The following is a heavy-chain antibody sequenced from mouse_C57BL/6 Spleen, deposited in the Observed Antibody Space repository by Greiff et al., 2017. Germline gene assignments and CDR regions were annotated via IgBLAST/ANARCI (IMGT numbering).Heavy chain of an antibody. V-gene: IGHV5-17*01. CDR3: ARPGYYGSSFPWFAY. CDR2: ISSGSSTI. J-gene: IGHJ3*01. Sequence: EVKLVESGGGLVKPGGSLKLSCAASGFTFSDYGMHWVRQAPEKGLEWVAYISSGSSTIYYAATVKGRFTISRDNAKNTLFLQMTSLRSEDAAMYYCARPGYYGSSFPWFAYWGQGTLVTVSA. D-gene: IGHD1-1*01. CDR1: GFTFSDYG.